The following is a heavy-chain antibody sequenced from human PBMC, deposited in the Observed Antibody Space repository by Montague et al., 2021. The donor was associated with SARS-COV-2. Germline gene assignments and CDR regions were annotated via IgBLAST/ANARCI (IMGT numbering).Heavy chain of an antibody. CDR2: INQDGSRI. Sequence: SLRLSCAASGFSFGSYWMKWVRQAPGKGLEWVVNINQDGSRIHYVDSVKGRFTISRDNAQNSLHLQMNSLRVEDTAIYFCVRGRNGYNDGESGCWGQGTLVTVSS. V-gene: IGHV3-7*03. J-gene: IGHJ4*02. D-gene: IGHD5-12*01. CDR3: VRGRNGYNDGESGC. CDR1: GFSFGSYW.